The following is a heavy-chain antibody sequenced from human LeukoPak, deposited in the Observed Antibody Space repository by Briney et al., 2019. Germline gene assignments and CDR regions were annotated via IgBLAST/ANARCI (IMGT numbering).Heavy chain of an antibody. Sequence: PGGSLGLSCAASGFTLSSYALSWVRQAPGKGLEWVSAIRGSGGNTYYVDSVKGRFTISRDNSKNTLHLQMNSLRAEDTAVYYCAKDRRENYYGTFDIWGQGTMVTVSS. CDR1: GFTLSSYA. CDR3: AKDRRENYYGTFDI. D-gene: IGHD3-10*01. V-gene: IGHV3-23*01. CDR2: IRGSGGNT. J-gene: IGHJ3*02.